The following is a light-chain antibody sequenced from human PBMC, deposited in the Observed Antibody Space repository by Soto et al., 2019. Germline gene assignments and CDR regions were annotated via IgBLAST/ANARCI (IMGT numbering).Light chain of an antibody. CDR3: QQYNNCPGWT. V-gene: IGKV3-15*01. Sequence: EIVMTQSPATLSVSPGERATLSCRASQSVSSSLAWYQQKPGQAARLLIYGASTSAAGIPARFSGSGSGIEFTLTISSLQSEDFAVYYCQQYNNCPGWTFRQGTKAEIK. CDR2: GAS. J-gene: IGKJ1*01. CDR1: QSVSSS.